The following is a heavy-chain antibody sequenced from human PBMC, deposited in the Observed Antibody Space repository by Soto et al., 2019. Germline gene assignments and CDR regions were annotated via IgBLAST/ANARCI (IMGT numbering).Heavy chain of an antibody. V-gene: IGHV4-31*03. D-gene: IGHD2-21*02. CDR3: ARSLPLAYCGGDCYPNDYFQH. CDR1: GGSISSGGYY. J-gene: IGHJ1*01. Sequence: SETLSLTCTVSGGSISSGGYYWSWIRQHPGKGLEWIGYIYYSGSTYYNPSLKSRVTISVDTSKNQFSLKLSSVTAADTAVYYCARSLPLAYCGGDCYPNDYFQHWGQGTLVTVS. CDR2: IYYSGST.